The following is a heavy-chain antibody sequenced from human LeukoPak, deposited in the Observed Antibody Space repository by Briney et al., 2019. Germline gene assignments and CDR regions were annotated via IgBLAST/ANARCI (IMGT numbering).Heavy chain of an antibody. CDR3: ARDLNSIAAFYFDY. CDR2: IKQDGSEK. J-gene: IGHJ4*02. CDR1: GFTFSSYW. Sequence: GGSLRLSCAASGFTFSSYWMSWVRQAPGKGLEWVANIKQDGSEKYYVDSVKGRFTISRDNAKNSLYLQMNSLRAEDTAAYYCARDLNSIAAFYFDYWGQGTLVTVSS. V-gene: IGHV3-7*01. D-gene: IGHD3-3*02.